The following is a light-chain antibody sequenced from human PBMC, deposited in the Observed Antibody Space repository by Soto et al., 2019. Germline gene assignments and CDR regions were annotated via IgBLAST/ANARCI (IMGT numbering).Light chain of an antibody. CDR1: RSDVGGYNC. J-gene: IGLJ7*01. V-gene: IGLV2-8*01. CDR3: SSYAGSNRV. Sequence: QSALTQPPSASGSPGQSVTISCTGTRSDVGGYNCVSWYQQHTGKAPKLMIYEVSKRPSGVPDRFSGSKSGNTASLTVSGLQAEDEADYYCSSYAGSNRVFGGGTQLTVL. CDR2: EVS.